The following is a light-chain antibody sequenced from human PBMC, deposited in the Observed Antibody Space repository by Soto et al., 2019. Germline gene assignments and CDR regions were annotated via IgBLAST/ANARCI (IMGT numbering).Light chain of an antibody. V-gene: IGKV1-33*01. CDR1: QDSSNY. CDR3: QQYDNLPLT. J-gene: IGKJ4*01. CDR2: DAS. Sequence: DIQMSQSRSSLSASVGDRVTITCQASQDSSNYLNWYQQKPGKAPKLLIYDASNLETGVPSRFSGSGSGTDFTFTISSLQPEDIATYYRQQYDNLPLTFGGGTKVEIK.